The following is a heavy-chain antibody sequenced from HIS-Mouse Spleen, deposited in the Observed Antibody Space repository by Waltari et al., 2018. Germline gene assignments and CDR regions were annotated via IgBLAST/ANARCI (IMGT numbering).Heavy chain of an antibody. D-gene: IGHD4-4*01. V-gene: IGHV3-13*01. CDR1: SSYD. Sequence: SSYDMHWVRQATGKGLEWVSAIVTAGDTYYPGSVKGRFTISRENAKNSLYLQMNSLRAGDTAVYYCARGYSNYVPYFDYWGQGTLVTVSS. CDR2: IVTAGDT. CDR3: ARGYSNYVPYFDY. J-gene: IGHJ4*02.